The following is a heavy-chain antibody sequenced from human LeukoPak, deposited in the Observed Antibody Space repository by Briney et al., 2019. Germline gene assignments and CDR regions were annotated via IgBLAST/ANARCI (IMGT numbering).Heavy chain of an antibody. CDR2: INGDGSGT. D-gene: IGHD1-26*01. CDR3: AGSGTYYVMSDF. J-gene: IGHJ4*02. CDR1: GFTFSSYW. V-gene: IGHV3-74*01. Sequence: GGSLRLSCAASGFTFSSYWMHWVRQAPGTGLVWVSRINGDGSGTSYADSVKGRFTISRDNAKNTLYLQMNGLRADDTAVYYCAGSGTYYVMSDFWGQGTLVTVSS.